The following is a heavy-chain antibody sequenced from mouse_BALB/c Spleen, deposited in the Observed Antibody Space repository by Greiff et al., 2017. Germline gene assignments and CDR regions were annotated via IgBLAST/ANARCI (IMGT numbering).Heavy chain of an antibody. J-gene: IGHJ2*01. Sequence: DVQLQESGPGLVKPSQSLSLTCTVTGYSITSDYAWNWIRQFPGNKLEWMGYISYSGSTSYNPSLKSRISITRDTSKNQFFLQLNSVTTEDTATYYCARRKFITTATLDYWGQGTTLTVSS. D-gene: IGHD1-2*01. CDR1: GYSITSDYA. CDR3: ARRKFITTATLDY. CDR2: ISYSGST. V-gene: IGHV3-2*02.